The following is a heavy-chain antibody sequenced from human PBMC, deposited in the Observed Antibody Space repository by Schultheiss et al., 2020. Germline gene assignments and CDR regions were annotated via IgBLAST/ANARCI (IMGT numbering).Heavy chain of an antibody. CDR3: AKGAYYYDRTDAFDI. D-gene: IGHD3-22*01. J-gene: IGHJ3*02. CDR2: ISSSSSYI. V-gene: IGHV3-21*01. CDR1: GFTFSSYS. Sequence: GESLKISCAASGFTFSSYSMNWVRQAPGKGLEWVSSISSSSSYIYYADSVKGRFTISRDNSKNTLYLQMNSLRAEDTAVYYCAKGAYYYDRTDAFDIWGQGTMVTVSS.